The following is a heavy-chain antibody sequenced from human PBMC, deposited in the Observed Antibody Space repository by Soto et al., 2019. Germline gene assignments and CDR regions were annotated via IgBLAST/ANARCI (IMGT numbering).Heavy chain of an antibody. V-gene: IGHV3-33*01. Sequence: QVQLVESGGGVVQPGRSLRLSCAASGFTFSSYGMHWVRQAPGKGLEWVAVIWYDGSNKYYADSVKGRFTISRDNSKITLYLQMNSLRAEDTAVYYCARALHPYDSSGYDYYGMDVWGQGTTVTVSS. CDR1: GFTFSSYG. CDR3: ARALHPYDSSGYDYYGMDV. CDR2: IWYDGSNK. D-gene: IGHD3-22*01. J-gene: IGHJ6*02.